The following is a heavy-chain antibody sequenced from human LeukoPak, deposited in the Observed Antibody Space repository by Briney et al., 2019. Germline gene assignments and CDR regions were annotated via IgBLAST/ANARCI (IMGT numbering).Heavy chain of an antibody. D-gene: IGHD1-7*01. CDR1: GDSISSSRHY. V-gene: IGHV4-61*02. J-gene: IGHJ5*02. CDR3: ARRSSWNYHNWFDP. CDR2: IYPSGST. Sequence: SETLSLTCNVSGDSISSSRHYWSWIRQPAGKGLEWIGRIYPSGSTNYNPSLKSRVTISLDTSKNQFSLKLSSVTAADTAVYYCARRSSWNYHNWFDPWGQGTLVTVSS.